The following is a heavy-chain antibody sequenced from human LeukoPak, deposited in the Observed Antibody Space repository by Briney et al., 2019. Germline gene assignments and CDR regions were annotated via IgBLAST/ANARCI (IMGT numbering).Heavy chain of an antibody. J-gene: IGHJ4*02. CDR2: IWYDGSNK. CDR1: GFTFSSYG. V-gene: IGHV3-33*08. CDR3: ARDVRGPRDF. Sequence: AGGSLRLSCTASGFTFSSYGMHWVRQAPGKGLEWVAVIWYDGSNKYYADSVKGRFTVSRDNAKNTLYLQMNSLRAEDTAVYRCARDVRGPRDFWGQGTLVTVSS. D-gene: IGHD2/OR15-2a*01.